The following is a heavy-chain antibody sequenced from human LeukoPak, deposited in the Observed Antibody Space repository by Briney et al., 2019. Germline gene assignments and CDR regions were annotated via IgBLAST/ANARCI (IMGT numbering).Heavy chain of an antibody. Sequence: SETLSLTCAVFGYSITSGFSWGWIRQPPGKGLEWIGSIYHSGSTYYNPSLKSRVTISVDTSKNQFSLKLSSVTAADTAVYYCASTAVGAFDYWGQGALVTVSS. V-gene: IGHV4-38-2*01. CDR3: ASTAVGAFDY. CDR2: IYHSGST. CDR1: GYSITSGFS. J-gene: IGHJ4*02. D-gene: IGHD1-26*01.